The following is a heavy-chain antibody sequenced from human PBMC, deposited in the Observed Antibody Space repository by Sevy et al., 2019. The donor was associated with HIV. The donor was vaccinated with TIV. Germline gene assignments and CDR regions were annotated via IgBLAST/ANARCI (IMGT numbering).Heavy chain of an antibody. CDR2: FSFGCGKI. Sequence: GGSLRLSCAASGFTFSSYAMSWVRQAPGKGLEWVSTFSFGCGKINYADSVKGRFTISRDNSKNTLYLQMHSLRAADTAVYYCAREGCSKPHDYWGQGTLVTVSS. J-gene: IGHJ4*02. D-gene: IGHD3-10*02. V-gene: IGHV3-23*01. CDR1: GFTFSSYA. CDR3: AREGCSKPHDY.